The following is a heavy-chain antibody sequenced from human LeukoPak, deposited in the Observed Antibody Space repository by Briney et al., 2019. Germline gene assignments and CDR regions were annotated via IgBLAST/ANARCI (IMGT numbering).Heavy chain of an antibody. CDR2: IRNKANGGTA. CDR1: GFTFSSYS. CDR3: SRAYSTGWLGINDY. D-gene: IGHD6-19*01. V-gene: IGHV3-49*04. Sequence: SGGSLRLSCAASGFTFSSYSMNWVRQAPGEGREWVGFIRNKANGGTADYAASVKGRFTISRDDSKTIAYLQMNSLKTEDTAVYFCSRAYSTGWLGINDYWGQGALVTVSS. J-gene: IGHJ4*02.